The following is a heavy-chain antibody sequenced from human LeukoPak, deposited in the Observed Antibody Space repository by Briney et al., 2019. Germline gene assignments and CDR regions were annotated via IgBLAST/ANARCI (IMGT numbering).Heavy chain of an antibody. CDR2: INHSGST. V-gene: IGHV4-34*01. J-gene: IGHJ4*02. CDR3: ARGGNLRYSGYDF. CDR1: GGSFSGYY. Sequence: PSETLSLTCAVYGGSFSGYYWSWIRHPPGKGLEWIGEINHSGSTNYNPSLKSRVTISVDTSKNQFSLKLSSVTAADTAVYYCARGGNLRYSGYDFWGQGTLVTVSS. D-gene: IGHD5-12*01.